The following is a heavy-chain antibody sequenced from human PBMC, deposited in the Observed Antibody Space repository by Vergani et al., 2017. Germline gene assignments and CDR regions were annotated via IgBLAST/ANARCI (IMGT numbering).Heavy chain of an antibody. CDR3: ARGSQTTVTTSYYFDY. Sequence: QVQLQESGPGLVKPSETLSLTCTVSGGSFSGYYWSWIRQPPGKGLEWIGEINHSGSTNYNPSLKSRVTISVDTSKNQFSLKLSSVTAADTAVYYCARGSQTTVTTSYYFDYWGQGTLVTVSS. V-gene: IGHV4-34*01. J-gene: IGHJ4*02. CDR2: INHSGST. CDR1: GGSFSGYY. D-gene: IGHD4-17*01.